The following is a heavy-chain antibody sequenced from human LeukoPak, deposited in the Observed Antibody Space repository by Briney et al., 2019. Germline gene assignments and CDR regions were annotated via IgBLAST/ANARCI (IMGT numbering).Heavy chain of an antibody. J-gene: IGHJ4*02. D-gene: IGHD3-10*01. V-gene: IGHV3-43*02. CDR1: GFTFDDYA. Sequence: GGSLRLSCATSGFTFDDYAFHWVRQVPGKGLEWVSLISRDVGTTSYGDSVKGRFTISRDNSKNSLYMQMNSLKTEDSALYYCTKDFSGSYENWGQGTLVTVSS. CDR3: TKDFSGSYEN. CDR2: ISRDVGTT.